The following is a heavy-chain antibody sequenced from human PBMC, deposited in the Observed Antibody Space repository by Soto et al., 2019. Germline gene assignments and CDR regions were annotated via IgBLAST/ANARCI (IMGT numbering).Heavy chain of an antibody. CDR3: AKEGGHIVVVPFDY. V-gene: IGHV3-48*01. D-gene: IGHD2-21*01. CDR2: ISNNSSVK. CDR1: GFTFSNYS. Sequence: GGSLRLSCAVSGFTFSNYSINWVRQAPGKGLEWLSYISNNSSVKYYADSVKGRFTISRDNAKNSLYLQMNSLRAEDTAVYYCAKEGGHIVVVPFDYWGQGTLVTVSS. J-gene: IGHJ4*02.